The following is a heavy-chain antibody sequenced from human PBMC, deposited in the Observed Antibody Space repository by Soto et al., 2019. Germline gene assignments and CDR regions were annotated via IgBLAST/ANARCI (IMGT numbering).Heavy chain of an antibody. D-gene: IGHD6-13*01. CDR2: INGGNGDT. V-gene: IGHV1-3*01. CDR3: ARDRCQQVVSFDY. Sequence: ASVKASCQASGYTFSSHATPSVRQAPGQRLEWMGWINGGNGDTKYSQKFQDRVTITRDTSASTAYMELSSLRSEDTAVYYCARDRCQQVVSFDYWGQGTLVTVSS. CDR1: GYTFSSHA. J-gene: IGHJ4*02.